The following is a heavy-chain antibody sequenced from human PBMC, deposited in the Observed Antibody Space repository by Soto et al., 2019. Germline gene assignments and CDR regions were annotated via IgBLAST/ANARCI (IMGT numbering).Heavy chain of an antibody. V-gene: IGHV4-4*02. Sequence: QVQLQESGPGLVKPSGTLSLSCAVSGGSISSSHWWTWVRQPPGKGLEWIGEIYHSGSTNYNPSLKSGVTISVDPARNQFSLNLSSVTAADTAVYYCASSGGGEDYWGQGILVTVSS. CDR2: IYHSGST. D-gene: IGHD3-16*01. J-gene: IGHJ4*02. CDR1: GGSISSSHW. CDR3: ASSGGGEDY.